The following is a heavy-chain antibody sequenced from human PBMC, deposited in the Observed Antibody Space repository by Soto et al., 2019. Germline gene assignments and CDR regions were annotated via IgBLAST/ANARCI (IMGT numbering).Heavy chain of an antibody. Sequence: EAQLLESGGGLVQPGGSLRLSCEASGFTFSRYALSWVGQAPGKGLEWVSTVTGGGHTTYNADSVNGRFTISRDNSKNTLYLQMNNLRAEDTAIYYCASSSGDLDVYGMDIWGPGTTVTVSS. CDR1: GFTFSRYA. D-gene: IGHD3-10*01. J-gene: IGHJ6*02. V-gene: IGHV3-23*01. CDR3: ASSSGDLDVYGMDI. CDR2: VTGGGHTT.